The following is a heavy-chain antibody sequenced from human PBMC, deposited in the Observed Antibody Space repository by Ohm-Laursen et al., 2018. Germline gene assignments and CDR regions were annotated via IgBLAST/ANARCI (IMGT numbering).Heavy chain of an antibody. Sequence: SLRLSCAASGFTFSDYYMNWIRQAPGKGLEWVSYISSSARTIYYADSVKGRFTISRDNTKNSLYLQMNSLRAEDTAVYYCAKDGSGGSCPLYWGQGTLVTVSS. V-gene: IGHV3-11*01. D-gene: IGHD2-15*01. J-gene: IGHJ4*02. CDR3: AKDGSGGSCPLY. CDR1: GFTFSDYY. CDR2: ISSSARTI.